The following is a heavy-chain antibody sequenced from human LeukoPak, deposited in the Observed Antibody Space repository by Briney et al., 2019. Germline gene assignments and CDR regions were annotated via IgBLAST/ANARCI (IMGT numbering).Heavy chain of an antibody. J-gene: IGHJ4*02. CDR1: GFTFSDYY. V-gene: IGHV3-11*01. CDR3: ASESYSSSWYGVDY. CDR2: ISSSGSTI. D-gene: IGHD6-13*01. Sequence: GGSLRLSCAASGFTFSDYYMSWIRQAPGKGLEWVSYISSSGSTIYYADSVKGRFTISRDNAKNSRYLQMNSLRAEDTAVYYCASESYSSSWYGVDYWGQGTLVTVSS.